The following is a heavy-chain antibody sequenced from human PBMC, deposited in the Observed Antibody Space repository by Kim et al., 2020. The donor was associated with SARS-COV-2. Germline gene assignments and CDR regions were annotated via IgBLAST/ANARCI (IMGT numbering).Heavy chain of an antibody. V-gene: IGHV5-10-1*01. J-gene: IGHJ4*02. Sequence: GESLKISCRGSGYNFTSYWISWVRQMPGKGLEWMGRIDPSDSYTNYNPSFQGRVTFSVDKSISTAYMQWSSLRAPDSAMYYCARVGKESYSSNWGTCDYWGQGTLVTVSS. CDR3: ARVGKESYSSNWGTCDY. D-gene: IGHD7-27*01. CDR1: GYNFTSYW. CDR2: IDPSDSYT.